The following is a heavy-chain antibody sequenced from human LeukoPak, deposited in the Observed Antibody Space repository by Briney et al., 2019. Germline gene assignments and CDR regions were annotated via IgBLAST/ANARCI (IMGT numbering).Heavy chain of an antibody. J-gene: IGHJ1*01. V-gene: IGHV3-64*01. Sequence: GGSLRLSCAASGFTFSSYAMHWVRQAPGKGLEYVSAISSNGGSTYYANSVKGRFTISRDNSKNTLYLQMGSLRAEDMAVYYCARGPDWPPYGDRTSELAEYFQHWGQGTLVTVSS. CDR3: ARGPDWPPYGDRTSELAEYFQH. D-gene: IGHD4-17*01. CDR2: ISSNGGST. CDR1: GFTFSSYA.